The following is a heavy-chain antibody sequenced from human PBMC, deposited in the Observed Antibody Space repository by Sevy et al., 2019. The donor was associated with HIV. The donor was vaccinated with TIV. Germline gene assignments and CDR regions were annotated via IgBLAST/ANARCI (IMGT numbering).Heavy chain of an antibody. Sequence: GGSLRLSCAASGFTFSSYAMSWVRQAPGKGLEWVSAISGSGGSTYYADSVKGRFTISRDNSKNTLYLQMNSLRAEDRVVYYYAKDRRWERLEWFDYWGQGTLVTVSS. CDR3: AKDRRWERLEWFDY. D-gene: IGHD1-26*01. CDR1: GFTFSSYA. CDR2: ISGSGGST. V-gene: IGHV3-23*01. J-gene: IGHJ4*02.